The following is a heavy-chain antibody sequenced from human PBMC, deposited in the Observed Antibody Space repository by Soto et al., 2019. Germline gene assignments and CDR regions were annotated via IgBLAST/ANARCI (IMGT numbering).Heavy chain of an antibody. V-gene: IGHV1-69*13. J-gene: IGHJ6*02. D-gene: IGHD2-15*01. Sequence: SVKVSCKASGGTFSSYAISWVRQAPGQGLEWMGGIIPIFGTANYAQKFQGRVTITADESTSTAYMELSSVTAADTAVYYCARDPTGSAVYYYYYGMDVWGQGTTVTVSS. CDR3: ARDPTGSAVYYYYYGMDV. CDR1: GGTFSSYA. CDR2: IIPIFGTA.